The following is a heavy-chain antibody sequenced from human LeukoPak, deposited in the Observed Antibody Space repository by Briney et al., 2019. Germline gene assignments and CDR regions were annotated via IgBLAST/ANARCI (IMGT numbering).Heavy chain of an antibody. D-gene: IGHD6-13*01. V-gene: IGHV1-69*06. J-gene: IGHJ4*02. CDR2: IIPIFGTA. CDR3: ARGNPTAGSFDY. CDR1: GGTFSSYA. Sequence: SVKVSCKASGGTFSSYAMSWVRQAPGQRLEWMGGIIPIFGTANYAQKFQGRVTITADKSTSTAYMELSSLRSEDTAVYYCARGNPTAGSFDYWGQGTLVTVSS.